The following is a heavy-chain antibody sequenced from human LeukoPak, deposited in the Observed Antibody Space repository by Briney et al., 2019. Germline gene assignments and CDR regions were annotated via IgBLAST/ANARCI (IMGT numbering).Heavy chain of an antibody. CDR3: ARGSSFDGYCSAGACDAGYYDS. Sequence: SETLSPTCAVYGESFSAYFWNWIRQAPGKPLEYIGEINHRGSSHYNPSLKTRVTLSVDTSKNQFSLKLTSVTAADTAVYFCARGSSFDGYCSAGACDAGYYDSWGQGTPVTVSS. CDR2: INHRGSS. V-gene: IGHV4-34*01. D-gene: IGHD2-15*01. J-gene: IGHJ4*02. CDR1: GESFSAYF.